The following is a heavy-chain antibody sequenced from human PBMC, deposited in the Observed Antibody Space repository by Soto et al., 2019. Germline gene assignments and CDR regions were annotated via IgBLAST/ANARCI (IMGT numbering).Heavy chain of an antibody. CDR3: TTFDILTGYYNS. V-gene: IGHV3-15*01. CDR2: IKSKTDGGTT. J-gene: IGHJ5*02. D-gene: IGHD3-9*01. CDR1: GFTFSNAW. Sequence: GGSLRLSCVASGFTFSNAWMSWVRQAPGKGLEWVGRIKSKTDGGTTDYAAPVKGRFTISRDDSKNTPYLQMNSLKTEDTAVYYCTTFDILTGYYNSWGQGTLVTVSS.